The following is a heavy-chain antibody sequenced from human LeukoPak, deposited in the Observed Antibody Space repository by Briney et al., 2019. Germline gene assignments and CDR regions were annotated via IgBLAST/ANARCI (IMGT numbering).Heavy chain of an antibody. D-gene: IGHD3-22*01. CDR1: GFTFDDYA. J-gene: IGHJ4*02. CDR2: ISWNSGSI. Sequence: GGSLRLSCAASGFTFDDYAMHWVRQAPGKGLEWVSGISWNSGSIGYADSVKGRFTISRDNAKNSLYLQMNSLRAEDMALYYCAKGITPRYDSSGYQGSYFDYWGQGTLVTVSS. V-gene: IGHV3-9*03. CDR3: AKGITPRYDSSGYQGSYFDY.